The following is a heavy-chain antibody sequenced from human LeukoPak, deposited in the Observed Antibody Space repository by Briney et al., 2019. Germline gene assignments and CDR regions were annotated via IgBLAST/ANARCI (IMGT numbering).Heavy chain of an antibody. CDR1: GGSFSGYY. Sequence: SETLSLTCAVYGGSFSGYYWSWIRQPPGKGLEWIGEINHSGSTNYNPSLKSRVTISVDTSKNQFSLKLSSVTAADTAVYYCARHVLYSGRYFDYWGQGTLVTVSS. CDR2: INHSGST. V-gene: IGHV4-34*01. J-gene: IGHJ4*02. CDR3: ARHVLYSGRYFDY. D-gene: IGHD1-26*01.